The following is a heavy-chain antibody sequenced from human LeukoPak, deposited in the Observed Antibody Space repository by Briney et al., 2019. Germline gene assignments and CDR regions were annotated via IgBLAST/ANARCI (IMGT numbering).Heavy chain of an antibody. CDR1: GFTVSSNY. J-gene: IGHJ6*02. D-gene: IGHD5-18*01. CDR3: ARDRGYSYGSHYYYGMDV. V-gene: IGHV3-66*01. CDR2: IYSGGST. Sequence: GGSLRLSCAASGFTVSSNYMSGVRQAPGKGLEGVSVIYSGGSTYYADSVKGRFTISRDNSKNTLYLQMNSLRAEDTAVYYCARDRGYSYGSHYYYGMDVWGQGTTVTVSS.